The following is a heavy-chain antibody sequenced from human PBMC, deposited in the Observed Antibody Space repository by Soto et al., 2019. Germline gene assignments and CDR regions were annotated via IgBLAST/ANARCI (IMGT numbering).Heavy chain of an antibody. D-gene: IGHD6-13*01. Sequence: GGSLRLSCAASGFTFSSYWMHWVRQAPGKGLVWVSRINSDGISTSYADSVKGRFTISRDNAKNTLYLQMNSLRAEDTAVYYCARPYSSSHYYFDYWGQGALVTVSS. CDR3: ARPYSSSHYYFDY. CDR1: GFTFSSYW. J-gene: IGHJ4*02. CDR2: INSDGIST. V-gene: IGHV3-74*01.